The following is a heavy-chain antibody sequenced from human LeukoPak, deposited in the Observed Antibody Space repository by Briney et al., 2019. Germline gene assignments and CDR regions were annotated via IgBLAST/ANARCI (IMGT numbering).Heavy chain of an antibody. CDR1: GFNFSSYV. Sequence: GSLRLSCAASGFNFSSYVTSWVPQGSREGLEGGANIKQDGSEKYYVDSVKGRFTISRDNAKNLLYLQMNSLRAEDTAVYYCARGRIRGTYGYWGQGTLVTVSS. CDR2: IKQDGSEK. V-gene: IGHV3-7*01. D-gene: IGHD3-10*01. CDR3: ARGRIRGTYGY. J-gene: IGHJ4*02.